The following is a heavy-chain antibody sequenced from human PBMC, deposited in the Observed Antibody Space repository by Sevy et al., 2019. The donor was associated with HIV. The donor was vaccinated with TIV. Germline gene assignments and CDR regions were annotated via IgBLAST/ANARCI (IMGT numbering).Heavy chain of an antibody. D-gene: IGHD6-25*01. CDR3: ARLYSSGSLNWFDP. J-gene: IGHJ5*02. V-gene: IGHV5-51*01. CDR2: IYPGDSDT. CDR1: GYSFTSYW. Sequence: GESLKIYCKGSGYSFTSYWIGWVRQMPGKGLEWMGIIYPGDSDTRYSPSFEGQVTISADKCISTAYLQWSSLKASDTAMYYCARLYSSGSLNWFDPWGQGTLVTVSS.